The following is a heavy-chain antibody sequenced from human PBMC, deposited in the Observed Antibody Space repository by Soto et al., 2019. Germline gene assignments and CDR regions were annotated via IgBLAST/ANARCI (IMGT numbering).Heavy chain of an antibody. Sequence: ASVKVSCKASGYTFTSYDINWVRQATGQGLEWMGWMNPNSGNTGYAQKFQGRVTMTRNTSISTAYMELSSLRSEDTAVYYCARVQRCRGGSGYSSWSIWLGPWGQGHLGIVSS. V-gene: IGHV1-8*01. CDR1: GYTFTSYD. CDR2: MNPNSGNT. D-gene: IGHD2-15*01. J-gene: IGHJ5*02. CDR3: ARVQRCRGGSGYSSWSIWLGP.